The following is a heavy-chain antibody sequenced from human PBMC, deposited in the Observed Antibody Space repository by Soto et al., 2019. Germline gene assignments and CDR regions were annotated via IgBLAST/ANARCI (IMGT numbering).Heavy chain of an antibody. CDR3: AKAFRSMITFGGVITH. J-gene: IGHJ4*02. CDR2: ISGSGGST. Sequence: GGSLRLSCAASGFTFSGYAMSWVRQAPGKGLEWVSAISGSGGSTYYADSVKGRFTISRDNSKNTLYLQMNSLRAEDTAVYYCAKAFRSMITFGGVITHWGQGTLVTVSS. D-gene: IGHD3-16*02. CDR1: GFTFSGYA. V-gene: IGHV3-23*01.